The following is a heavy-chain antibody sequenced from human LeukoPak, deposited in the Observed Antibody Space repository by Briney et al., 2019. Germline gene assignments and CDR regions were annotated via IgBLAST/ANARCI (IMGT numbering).Heavy chain of an antibody. CDR2: ISSSSSYI. D-gene: IGHD6-19*01. Sequence: PGGSLRLSYAASGFTFSSYSMNWVRQAPGKGLEWVSSISSSSSYIYYADSVKGRFTISRDNAKNSLYLQMNSLRAEDTAVYYCASSIAVAGNAFDYWGQGTLVTVSS. CDR3: ASSIAVAGNAFDY. CDR1: GFTFSSYS. J-gene: IGHJ4*02. V-gene: IGHV3-21*01.